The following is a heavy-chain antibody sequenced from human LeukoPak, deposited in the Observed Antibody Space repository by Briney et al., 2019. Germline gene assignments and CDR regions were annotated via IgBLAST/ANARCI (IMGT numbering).Heavy chain of an antibody. CDR3: AKDRSYDSSGTFDY. D-gene: IGHD3-22*01. CDR1: GFTFSDYY. J-gene: IGHJ4*02. Sequence: PGGSLRLSCAASGFTFSDYYMSWIRQAPGKGLEWVSYISSSGSTIYYADSVKGRFTISRDNAKNSLYLQMNSLRAEDTAVYYCAKDRSYDSSGTFDYWGQGTLVTVSS. V-gene: IGHV3-11*04. CDR2: ISSSGSTI.